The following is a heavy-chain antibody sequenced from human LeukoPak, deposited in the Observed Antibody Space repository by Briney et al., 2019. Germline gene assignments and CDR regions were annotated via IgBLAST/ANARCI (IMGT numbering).Heavy chain of an antibody. CDR1: GFTFSRYW. Sequence: GGSLRLSCAASGFTFSRYWMSWVRQAPGKGLEWVANIKEDGSRNHYVDSVKGRFTISRDNAKNSLYLQMNSLRAEDTAVYFCARDMGRAWYGPPDYWGQGTLVTVSS. CDR3: ARDMGRAWYGPPDY. V-gene: IGHV3-7*01. CDR2: IKEDGSRN. D-gene: IGHD6-13*01. J-gene: IGHJ4*02.